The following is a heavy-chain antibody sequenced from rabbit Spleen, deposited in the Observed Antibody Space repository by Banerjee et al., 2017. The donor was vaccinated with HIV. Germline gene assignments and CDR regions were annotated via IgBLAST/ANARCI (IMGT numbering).Heavy chain of an antibody. V-gene: IGHV1S45*01. J-gene: IGHJ2*01. CDR3: ARNYVNAFDP. CDR1: GFTISSGYY. Sequence: QEQLVESGGGLVQPEGSLALTCTASGFTISSGYYMCWVRQAPGKGLEWIACIYGGSGRTTDYASWALGRFIMSRTSSTTVTLQMTSLTVADTATYFCARNYVNAFDPWGPGTLVTVS. D-gene: IGHD1-1*01. CDR2: IYGGSGRTT.